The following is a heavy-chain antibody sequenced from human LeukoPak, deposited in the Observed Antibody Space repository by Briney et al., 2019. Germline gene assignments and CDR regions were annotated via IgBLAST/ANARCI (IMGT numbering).Heavy chain of an antibody. CDR1: GYTFTGYY. D-gene: IGHD6-13*01. Sequence: GASVKVSCKASGYTFTGYYMHWVRQAPGQGLEWMGWINPNSGGTNYAQKFRGRVTMTRDTSISTAYMELSRLRSDDTAVYYCARAARYSSSWYVTGYYFDYWGQGTLVTVSS. V-gene: IGHV1-2*02. CDR3: ARAARYSSSWYVTGYYFDY. CDR2: INPNSGGT. J-gene: IGHJ4*02.